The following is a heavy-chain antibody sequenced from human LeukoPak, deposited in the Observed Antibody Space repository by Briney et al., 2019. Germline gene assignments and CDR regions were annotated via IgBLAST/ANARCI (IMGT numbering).Heavy chain of an antibody. CDR1: GFTFPSYA. D-gene: IGHD3-9*01. V-gene: IGHV3-23*01. J-gene: IGHJ5*02. CDR3: ARATYYDILTGYCDA. Sequence: GGSLRLSCAASGFTFPSYAMSWVRQAPGKVLEWVSAISGSGGGTYYADSVKGRFTISRDNSKNTLYLQMNSLRAEDTAVYYCARATYYDILTGYCDAWGQGTLVTVSS. CDR2: ISGSGGGT.